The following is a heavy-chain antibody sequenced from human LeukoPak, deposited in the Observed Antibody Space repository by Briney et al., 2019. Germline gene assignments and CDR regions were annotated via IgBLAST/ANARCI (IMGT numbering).Heavy chain of an antibody. CDR2: IYSGGST. CDR3: ARVGYGDYGVYYYMDV. J-gene: IGHJ6*03. D-gene: IGHD4-17*01. CDR1: GFTVSSNY. Sequence: PGGSLRLSCAASGFTVSSNYMSWVRQAPGKGLEWVSGIYSGGSTYYADSVKGRFTISRDNSKNTLYLQMNSLRAEDTAVYYCARVGYGDYGVYYYMDVWGKGTTVTVSS. V-gene: IGHV3-53*01.